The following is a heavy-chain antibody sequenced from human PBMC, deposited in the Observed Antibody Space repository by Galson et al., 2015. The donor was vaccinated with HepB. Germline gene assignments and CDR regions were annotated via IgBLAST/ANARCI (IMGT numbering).Heavy chain of an antibody. J-gene: IGHJ4*02. Sequence: SLRLSCAASGFTFIAYEMSWVRLAPGKGLEWISYITTSGSTIYYADSVKGRSTVSRDNAKNSLYLQMTSLRVEDTAVYYCARDKGRRLWRDVGYIDYWGQGVLVTVSS. CDR3: ARDKGRRLWRDVGYIDY. CDR2: ITTSGSTI. D-gene: IGHD3-16*01. V-gene: IGHV3-48*03. CDR1: GFTFIAYE.